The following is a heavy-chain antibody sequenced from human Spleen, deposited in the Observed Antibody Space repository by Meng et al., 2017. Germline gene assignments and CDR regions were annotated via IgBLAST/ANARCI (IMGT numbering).Heavy chain of an antibody. Sequence: GESPKISCASSGFTFSSYWMSWVRQAPGKGLEWVANIKQDASQKYYVDSVKGRFTISRDNAKNSLYLQMNSLRPEDTAVYYCASQKSLGYCTSVSCGAFDIWGQGTMVTVSS. CDR1: GFTFSSYW. D-gene: IGHD2-2*01. CDR2: IKQDASQK. V-gene: IGHV3-7*01. J-gene: IGHJ3*02. CDR3: ASQKSLGYCTSVSCGAFDI.